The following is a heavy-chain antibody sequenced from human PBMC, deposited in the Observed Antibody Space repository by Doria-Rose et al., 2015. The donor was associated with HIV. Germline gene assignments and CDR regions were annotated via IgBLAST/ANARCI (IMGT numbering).Heavy chain of an antibody. CDR2: IDHFGNT. Sequence: LELIGEIDHFGNTNYNPSLKSRVTISMDTSKNQFSLNMTSVTTADTAVYYCARGFSSGPFDYWGQGNLVTVSS. D-gene: IGHD3-22*01. CDR3: ARGFSSGPFDY. V-gene: IGHV4-34*01. J-gene: IGHJ4*02.